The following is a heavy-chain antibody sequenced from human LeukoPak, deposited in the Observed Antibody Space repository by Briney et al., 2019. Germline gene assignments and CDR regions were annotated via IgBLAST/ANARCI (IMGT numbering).Heavy chain of an antibody. CDR1: GGSFSGYY. CDR3: ARGFFGVVIISHYYYYYGMDV. J-gene: IGHJ6*02. D-gene: IGHD3-3*01. CDR2: INHSGST. Sequence: SETLSLTCAVYGGSFSGYYWSWIRQPPGKGLEWIGEINHSGSTNYNPSLKSRVTISVDTSKNQFSLKLSSVTAADTAVYYCARGFFGVVIISHYYYYYGMDVWGQGTTVTVSS. V-gene: IGHV4-34*01.